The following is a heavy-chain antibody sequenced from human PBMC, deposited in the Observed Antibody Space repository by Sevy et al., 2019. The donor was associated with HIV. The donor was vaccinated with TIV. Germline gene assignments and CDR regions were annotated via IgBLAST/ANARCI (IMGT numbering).Heavy chain of an antibody. CDR1: GFAFTNYYA. CDR3: ARPRANYVDNYFFYAMDV. V-gene: IGHV3-30-3*01. Sequence: GGSLRLSCAASGFAFTNYYAMHWVRQAPGKGLEWVALISFDESDKYYADSVKGRITISRDNFKNTLYLQMNSLTTEETAVYYCARPRANYVDNYFFYAMDVWGQGTTVTVSS. J-gene: IGHJ6*02. D-gene: IGHD4-17*01. CDR2: ISFDESDK.